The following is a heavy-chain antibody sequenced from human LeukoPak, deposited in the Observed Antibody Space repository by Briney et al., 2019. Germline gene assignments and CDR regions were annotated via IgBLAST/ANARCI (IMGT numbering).Heavy chain of an antibody. J-gene: IGHJ4*02. Sequence: SETLSLTCTVSGYSISSGYYWGWIRPPPGKGLEWIGSIYHSGSTYYNPSLKSRVTISGDTSKNQFSLKLSSVTAADTAVYYCARASYDYDSSGWVPFDYWGQGTLVTVSS. CDR3: ARASYDYDSSGWVPFDY. V-gene: IGHV4-38-2*02. CDR2: IYHSGST. CDR1: GYSISSGYY. D-gene: IGHD3-22*01.